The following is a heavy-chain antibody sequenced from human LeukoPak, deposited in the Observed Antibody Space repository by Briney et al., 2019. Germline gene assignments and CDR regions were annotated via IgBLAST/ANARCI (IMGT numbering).Heavy chain of an antibody. D-gene: IGHD2-21*02. CDR2: IIPILGIA. CDR3: ARAAYCGGDCYPDYYYYYGMDV. CDR1: GGTFSSYA. Sequence: GASVKVSCKASGGTFSSYAISWVRQAPGQGLEWMGRIIPILGIANYAQKFQGRVTITADKSTSTAYMELSSLRSEDTAVYYCARAAYCGGDCYPDYYYYYGMDVWGQGTTVTVSS. V-gene: IGHV1-69*04. J-gene: IGHJ6*02.